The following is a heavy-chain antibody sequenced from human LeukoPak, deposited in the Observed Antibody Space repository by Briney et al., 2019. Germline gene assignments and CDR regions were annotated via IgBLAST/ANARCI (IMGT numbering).Heavy chain of an antibody. J-gene: IGHJ5*02. D-gene: IGHD6-13*01. Sequence: ASVKVSCTASGYTFTGYYIHWMRQAPGQGLEWMGWINTNTGNPTYAQGLTGRFVFSLDTSVSTEYLQISSLKAEDNAVYYCAREWGGAAGNWFDPWGQGTLVTVSS. CDR2: INTNTGNP. CDR3: AREWGGAAGNWFDP. CDR1: GYTFTGYY. V-gene: IGHV7-4-1*02.